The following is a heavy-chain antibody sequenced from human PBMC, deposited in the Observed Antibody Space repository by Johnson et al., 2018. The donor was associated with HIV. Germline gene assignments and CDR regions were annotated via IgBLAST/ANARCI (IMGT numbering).Heavy chain of an antibody. CDR1: GFTFRSYG. Sequence: VQLVESGGGVVQPGTSLRLSCAASGFTFRSYGMHWVRQAPGKGLEWVANIKEDGSEKYYVDSVKGRFTISRDNAKNSLYLQMSSLRVADTAVYYCARDRRQFLEWLSDAFDIWGQGTMVTVSS. J-gene: IGHJ3*02. V-gene: IGHV3-7*01. D-gene: IGHD3-3*01. CDR2: IKEDGSEK. CDR3: ARDRRQFLEWLSDAFDI.